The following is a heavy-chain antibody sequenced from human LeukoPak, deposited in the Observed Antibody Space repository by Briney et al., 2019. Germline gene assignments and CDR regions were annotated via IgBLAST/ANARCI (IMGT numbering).Heavy chain of an antibody. CDR2: IYYSGST. CDR1: GGSISSYY. Sequence: SETLSLTCTVSGGSISSYYWSWIRQPPGKGLEWIGYIYYSGSTNYNPSLKSRVTISVDTSKNQFSLKLSSVTAADTAVYYCARVSHLIAVAGHDAFDIWGQGTMVTVSS. V-gene: IGHV4-59*08. CDR3: ARVSHLIAVAGHDAFDI. D-gene: IGHD6-19*01. J-gene: IGHJ3*02.